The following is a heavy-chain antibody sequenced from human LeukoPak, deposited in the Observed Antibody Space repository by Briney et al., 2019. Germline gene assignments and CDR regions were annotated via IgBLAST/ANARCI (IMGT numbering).Heavy chain of an antibody. CDR2: INPNSGGT. V-gene: IGHV1-2*02. CDR1: GYTFTGYY. Sequence: ASVKVSCKASGYTFTGYYMHWVRQAPGQGLEWMGWINPNSGGTNCAQKFQGRVTMTRDTSISTAYMELSRLRSDDTAVYYCARVDLSYYYDSSGYYGAYLDYWGQGTLVTVSS. J-gene: IGHJ4*02. D-gene: IGHD3-22*01. CDR3: ARVDLSYYYDSSGYYGAYLDY.